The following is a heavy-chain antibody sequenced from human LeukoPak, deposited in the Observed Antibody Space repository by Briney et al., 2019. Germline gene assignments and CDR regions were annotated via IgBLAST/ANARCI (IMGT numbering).Heavy chain of an antibody. J-gene: IGHJ3*02. D-gene: IGHD1-14*01. CDR1: GYTFTNYG. V-gene: IGHV1-18*01. CDR2: ISAYKGDT. Sequence: ASVKVSCKASGYTFTNYGISWVRQAPGQGLEWMGWISAYKGDTKYAQKLQGRVSMTTDTSTSTAYMEVRSLRSDDTGVYFCARDNRVSMTVGSFDIWGQGTMVTVSS. CDR3: ARDNRVSMTVGSFDI.